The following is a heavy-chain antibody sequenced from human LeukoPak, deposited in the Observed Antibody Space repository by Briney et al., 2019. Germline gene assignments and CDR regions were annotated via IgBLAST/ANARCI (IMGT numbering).Heavy chain of an antibody. D-gene: IGHD3-22*01. CDR3: ARAVRAYYDSSGYYFPEYFQH. Sequence: ASVKVSCKASGYTFTGYYMHWVRQAPGQGLEWMGWINPNSGGTNYAQKLQGRVTMTRDTSISTAYMELSRLRSDDTAVYYCARAVRAYYDSSGYYFPEYFQHWGQGTLVTVSS. CDR2: INPNSGGT. J-gene: IGHJ1*01. CDR1: GYTFTGYY. V-gene: IGHV1-2*02.